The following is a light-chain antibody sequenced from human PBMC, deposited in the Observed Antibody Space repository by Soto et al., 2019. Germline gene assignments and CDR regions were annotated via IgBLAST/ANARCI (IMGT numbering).Light chain of an antibody. Sequence: QSALTQPPSASGSPGQSVTISCTGTSSDVGGYNYVSWYQQHPGKAPKLMIYEGTKRPSGVPGRFSGSKSGNTASLTVSGLQTEDEADYYCSSYAGSNNLVFGGGTQLTVL. CDR2: EGT. CDR3: SSYAGSNNLV. V-gene: IGLV2-8*01. J-gene: IGLJ2*01. CDR1: SSDVGGYNY.